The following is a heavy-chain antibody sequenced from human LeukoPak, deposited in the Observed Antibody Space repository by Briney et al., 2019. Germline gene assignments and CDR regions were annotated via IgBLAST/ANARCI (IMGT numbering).Heavy chain of an antibody. J-gene: IGHJ5*02. V-gene: IGHV1-8*01. CDR1: GYTFTSDD. Sequence: GASVKVSCKASGYTFTSDDINWVRQATGQGLEWMGWMNPNSGNTGYAQKFQGRVTMTRNTSISTAYMEPSSLRSEDTAVYYCARVPAKRYCSSTSCYSGWFDPWGQGTLVTVSS. CDR2: MNPNSGNT. D-gene: IGHD2-2*01. CDR3: ARVPAKRYCSSTSCYSGWFDP.